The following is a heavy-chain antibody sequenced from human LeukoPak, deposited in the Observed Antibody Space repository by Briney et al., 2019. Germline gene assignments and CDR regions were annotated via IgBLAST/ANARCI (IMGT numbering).Heavy chain of an antibody. CDR2: IYSGGST. J-gene: IGHJ6*03. CDR3: ARDRHYDILTGYYYYYYMDV. Sequence: GGSLRLSCAASGFTVSSNYMRWIRQAPGKGLEWVSVIYSGGSTYYADSVKGRFTISRDNSKNTLYLQMNSLRAEDTAVYYCARDRHYDILTGYYYYYYMDVWGKGTTVTVSS. D-gene: IGHD3-9*01. CDR1: GFTVSSNY. V-gene: IGHV3-66*02.